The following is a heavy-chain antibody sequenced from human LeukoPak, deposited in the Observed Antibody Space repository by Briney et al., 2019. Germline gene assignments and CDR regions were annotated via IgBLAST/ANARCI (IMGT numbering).Heavy chain of an antibody. J-gene: IGHJ3*02. CDR2: ISYDGSNK. D-gene: IGHD6-19*01. CDR1: GFTFSSYA. Sequence: PGGSLRLSCAASGFTFSSYAMHWVRQAPGKGLEWVAVISYDGSNKYYADSVKGRFTISRDNSKNSLYLQMNSLRAEDTALYYCARDLSSGWYLGTHAFDIWGQGTMVTVSS. V-gene: IGHV3-30*04. CDR3: ARDLSSGWYLGTHAFDI.